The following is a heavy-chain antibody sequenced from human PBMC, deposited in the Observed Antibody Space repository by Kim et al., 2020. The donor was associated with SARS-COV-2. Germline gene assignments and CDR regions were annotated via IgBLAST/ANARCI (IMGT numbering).Heavy chain of an antibody. Sequence: ASVKVSCKASGYTFTSYDINWVRQATGQGLEWMGWMNPNSGNTGYAQKFQGRVTMTRNTSISTAYMELSSLRSEDTAVYYCARDHCSGGSCYSDSFDYWGQGTLVTVSS. CDR1: GYTFTSYD. D-gene: IGHD2-15*01. CDR3: ARDHCSGGSCYSDSFDY. J-gene: IGHJ4*02. V-gene: IGHV1-8*01. CDR2: MNPNSGNT.